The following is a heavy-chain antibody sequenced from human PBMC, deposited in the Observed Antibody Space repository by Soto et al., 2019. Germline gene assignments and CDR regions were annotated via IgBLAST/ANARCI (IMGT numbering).Heavy chain of an antibody. V-gene: IGHV3-11*01. D-gene: IGHD2-2*01. CDR2: ISSSGSTI. CDR3: ARDLTPALGYCSSTSCSPSAFDY. Sequence: GGSLRLSCAAPGFTFSDYYMSWIRQAPGKGLEWVSYISSSGSTIYYADSVKGRFTISRDNAKNSLYLQMNSLRAEDTAVYYCARDLTPALGYCSSTSCSPSAFDYWGQGTLVTVSS. J-gene: IGHJ4*02. CDR1: GFTFSDYY.